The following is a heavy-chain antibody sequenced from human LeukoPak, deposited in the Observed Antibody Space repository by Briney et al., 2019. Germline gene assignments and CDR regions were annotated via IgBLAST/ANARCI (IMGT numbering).Heavy chain of an antibody. CDR1: GGSISSYY. J-gene: IGHJ4*02. V-gene: IGHV4-59*12. CDR3: ARTAVAGVWPYYFDY. D-gene: IGHD6-19*01. Sequence: KPSETLSLTCTVSGGSISSYYWSWLRQPPGKGLEWLEYIYYSGSTNYNPSLKSRVTISVDTSKNQFSLKLSSVTAADTAVYYCARTAVAGVWPYYFDYWGQGTLVTVSS. CDR2: IYYSGST.